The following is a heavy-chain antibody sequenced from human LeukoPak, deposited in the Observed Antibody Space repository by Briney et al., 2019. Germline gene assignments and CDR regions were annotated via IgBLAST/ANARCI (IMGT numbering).Heavy chain of an antibody. D-gene: IGHD1-14*01. CDR2: MNPSSGYT. J-gene: IGHJ2*01. V-gene: IGHV1-8*01. Sequence: ALVRVSCKASGYPFTTYDINWVRKATGQGLEWMGWMNPSSGYTGYSQKFQGRVTMTRNTSITTAYMELSSLRSEDTAVYYCARISDHNWYFDLWGRGTLVTVSS. CDR3: ARISDHNWYFDL. CDR1: GYPFTTYD.